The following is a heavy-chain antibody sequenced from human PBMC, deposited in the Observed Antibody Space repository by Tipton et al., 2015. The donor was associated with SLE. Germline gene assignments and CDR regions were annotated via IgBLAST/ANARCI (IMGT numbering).Heavy chain of an antibody. J-gene: IGHJ3*02. CDR1: GFTISDNN. V-gene: IGHV3-53*05. CDR3: ARGHCTGGVCSDAFDI. D-gene: IGHD2-8*02. Sequence: SLRLSCAASGFTISDNNMNWIRQAPGKGLEWVSVIYSGGSTYYADSVKGRFTISRDNSKNTLYLQMNSLRAEDTAVYYCARGHCTGGVCSDAFDIWGQGTMVTVSS. CDR2: IYSGGST.